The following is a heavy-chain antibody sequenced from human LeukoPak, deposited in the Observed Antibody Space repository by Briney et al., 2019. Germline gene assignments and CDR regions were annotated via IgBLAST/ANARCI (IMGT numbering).Heavy chain of an antibody. D-gene: IGHD2-21*01. J-gene: IGHJ5*02. CDR3: ARRPLHVALSSCSLKWLDL. CDR1: GGSFRSST. Sequence: ASVKVSCKVSGGSFRSSTFAWVRQAPGRGLEWMGGTIPIFGAPNYALEFQGRATITTDESTSTVYMELSSLTSEDTAIFYCARRPLHVALSSCSLKWLDLWGQGSLVTVSS. V-gene: IGHV1-69*05. CDR2: TIPIFGAP.